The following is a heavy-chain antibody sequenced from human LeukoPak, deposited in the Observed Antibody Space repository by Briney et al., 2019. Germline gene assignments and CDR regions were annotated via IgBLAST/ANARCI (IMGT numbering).Heavy chain of an antibody. CDR1: GYTFTNYE. J-gene: IGHJ4*02. D-gene: IGHD3-22*01. Sequence: ASVKVSCKASGYTFTNYEINWVRQATGQGLGWMGWMNPDSGDTAYAQKFQGRITMTRSTSISTAYMEMNSLRSEDTAVYYCARGLGTYDSSELTWPMISFWGQGTLVTVSS. CDR3: ARGLGTYDSSELTWPMISF. CDR2: MNPDSGDT. V-gene: IGHV1-8*01.